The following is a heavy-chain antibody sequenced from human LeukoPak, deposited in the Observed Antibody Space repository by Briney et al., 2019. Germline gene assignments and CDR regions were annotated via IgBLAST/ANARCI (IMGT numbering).Heavy chain of an antibody. CDR1: GFTFDDYA. CDR2: ISWNSGSI. J-gene: IGHJ5*02. CDR3: AKDAGPGITGTGDDNWFDP. V-gene: IGHV3-9*01. D-gene: IGHD1-7*01. Sequence: PGRSLRLSCAASGFTFDDYAMHWVRQAPGKGLEWVSGISWNSGSIGYADSVKGRFTISRDNAKNSLYLQMDSLRAEDTALYYCAKDAGPGITGTGDDNWFDPWGQGTLVTVSS.